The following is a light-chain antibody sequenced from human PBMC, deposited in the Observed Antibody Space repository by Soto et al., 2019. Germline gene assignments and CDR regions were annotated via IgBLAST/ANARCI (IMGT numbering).Light chain of an antibody. Sequence: QSVLTQPASVSGSPGQSITISCTGTSSDIGAFNYVTWYQQRPGKAPKLMIYEDNNRPSGVSSRFSGSKSGNTASLTISGLQPEDEADYYCSSYTASSTPWVFGGGTKLTVL. V-gene: IGLV2-14*01. CDR1: SSDIGAFNY. CDR3: SSYTASSTPWV. J-gene: IGLJ3*02. CDR2: EDN.